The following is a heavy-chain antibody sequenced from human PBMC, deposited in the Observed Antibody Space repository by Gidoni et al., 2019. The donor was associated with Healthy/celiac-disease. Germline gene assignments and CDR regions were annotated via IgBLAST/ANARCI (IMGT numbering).Heavy chain of an antibody. CDR3: TRGVSSSWYEGYYYYYYGMDV. Sequence: EVQLVESGGGLVQPGRSLRLSCTASGFTFGDYAMSWVRQAPGKGLEWVGFIRSKAYGVTTEYAASVKGRFTISRDDSKSIAYLQMNSLKTEDTAVYYCTRGVSSSWYEGYYYYYYGMDVWGQGTTVTVSS. J-gene: IGHJ6*02. CDR1: GFTFGDYA. CDR2: IRSKAYGVTT. V-gene: IGHV3-49*04. D-gene: IGHD6-13*01.